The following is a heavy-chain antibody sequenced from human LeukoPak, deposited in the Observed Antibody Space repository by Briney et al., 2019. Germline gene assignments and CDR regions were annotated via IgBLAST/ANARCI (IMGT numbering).Heavy chain of an antibody. D-gene: IGHD6-19*01. V-gene: IGHV5-51*01. Sequence: GGALEISCKGSGCVFTSYWIGWVRQLPGKGLEGMGVIYPGDSDTRYSASFHGQVTISADKSILTAYLQWSSLTASDTAMYYCARLIAVSWFDPWGQGTLVTVSS. CDR1: GCVFTSYW. CDR2: IYPGDSDT. J-gene: IGHJ5*02. CDR3: ARLIAVSWFDP.